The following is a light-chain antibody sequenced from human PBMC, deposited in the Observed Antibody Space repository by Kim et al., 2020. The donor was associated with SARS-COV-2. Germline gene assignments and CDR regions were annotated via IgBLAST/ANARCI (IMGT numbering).Light chain of an antibody. CDR1: QGISNF. V-gene: IGKV1-27*01. Sequence: ASVGDRVTITCRASQGISNFLGWYQQKAGKVPKLLIYAASTLQSGVPSRFSGSGSGTDFTLTISSLQPEDVATYYCQKYDSAPFTFGGGTRVDIK. J-gene: IGKJ4*01. CDR2: AAS. CDR3: QKYDSAPFT.